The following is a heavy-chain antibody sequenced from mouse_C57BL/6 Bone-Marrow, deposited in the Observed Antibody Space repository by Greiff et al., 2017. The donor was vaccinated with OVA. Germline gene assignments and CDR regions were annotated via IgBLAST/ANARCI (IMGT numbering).Heavy chain of an antibody. V-gene: IGHV1-81*01. Sequence: QVQLQQSGAELARPGASVKLSCKASGYTFTSYGISWVKQRTGQGLEWIGEIYPRSGNTYYNEKFKGKATLTADKSSSTAYMELRSLTSEDSAVYFCAGGLLLRPFAYWGQGTLVTVSA. D-gene: IGHD1-1*01. CDR1: GYTFTSYG. CDR3: AGGLLLRPFAY. J-gene: IGHJ3*01. CDR2: IYPRSGNT.